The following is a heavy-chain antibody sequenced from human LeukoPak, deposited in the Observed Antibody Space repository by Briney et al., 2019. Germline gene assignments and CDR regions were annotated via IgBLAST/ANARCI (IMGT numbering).Heavy chain of an antibody. CDR2: IYSGGST. D-gene: IGHD3-22*01. V-gene: IGHV3-53*01. CDR1: GFTVSSNY. J-gene: IGHJ4*02. Sequence: GSLRLSCAASGFTVSSNYMSWARPAPGKGLEWVSVIYSGGSTYYADSVKGRFTISRDNSKNTLYLQMNSLRAEDTAVSYCASYYYDSSGTYFDYWGQGTLVTVSS. CDR3: ASYYYDSSGTYFDY.